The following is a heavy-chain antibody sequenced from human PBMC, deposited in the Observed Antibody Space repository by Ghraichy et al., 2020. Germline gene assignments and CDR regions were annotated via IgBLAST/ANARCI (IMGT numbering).Heavy chain of an antibody. V-gene: IGHV3-7*01. CDR2: IKADGSER. J-gene: IGHJ4*02. Sequence: LSLTCTASGFTFSRHWMSWVRQAPGKGLEWVASIKADGSERHYVESVKGRFTISRDNAKNSVSLEMNTLRAEDRGVYYCARDPYGDYKYGGTDYWGQGTLVTVSS. CDR3: ARDPYGDYKYGGTDY. CDR1: GFTFSRHW. D-gene: IGHD4-17*01.